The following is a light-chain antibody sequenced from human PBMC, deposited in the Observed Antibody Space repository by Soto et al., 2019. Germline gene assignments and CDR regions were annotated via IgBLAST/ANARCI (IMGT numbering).Light chain of an antibody. Sequence: QSALTQPASVSGSPGQSITISCTGTSSDIGGYIYVSWYQQHPGKAPKLMIYDVSNRPSGVSNRFSGSKSGNTASLTISGLQAEDEADYYCSSQAVSSTLVFGGGTKLTVL. CDR1: SSDIGGYIY. J-gene: IGLJ2*01. CDR3: SSQAVSSTLV. CDR2: DVS. V-gene: IGLV2-14*01.